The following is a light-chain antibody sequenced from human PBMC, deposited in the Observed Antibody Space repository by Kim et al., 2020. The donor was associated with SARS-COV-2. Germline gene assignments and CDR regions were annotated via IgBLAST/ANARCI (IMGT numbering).Light chain of an antibody. CDR3: QQANSFPV. J-gene: IGKJ3*01. Sequence: SASVGDRVTITCRASQGIRTWVAWYQQKPGKAPKLLIYATSSLQSGVPSRFSGSGSGTDFSLTISNLQPEDFATYYCQQANSFPVFGPGTKVDIK. CDR1: QGIRTW. V-gene: IGKV1-12*01. CDR2: ATS.